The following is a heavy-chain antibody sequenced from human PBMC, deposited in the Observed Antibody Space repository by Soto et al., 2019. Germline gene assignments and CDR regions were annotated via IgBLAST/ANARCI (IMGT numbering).Heavy chain of an antibody. CDR1: GGSISDYY. V-gene: IGHV4-59*08. CDR2: VYYSGST. J-gene: IGHJ4*02. Sequence: QVQLQESGPGLVKPSETLSLTCTVSGGSISDYYWSWFRQAPGKGLDWIGYVYYSGSTNYNPSLHSRVTLPVDTSKNQFSLKLSSVTAADTAVYYCARQAIDWGQGPLVTVSS. CDR3: ARQAID.